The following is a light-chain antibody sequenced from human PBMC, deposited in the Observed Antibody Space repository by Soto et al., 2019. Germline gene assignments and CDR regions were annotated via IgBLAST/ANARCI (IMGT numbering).Light chain of an antibody. Sequence: LTQPASVSGSPGQSITISCSGTSRDIGSYNFVSWYQQHPGQAPKLMIYEGSKRPSGVSARFSGSKSGNTASLTISGLQAEDEADYYCCSYATISTYRFGTGTKVTV. CDR3: CSYATISTYR. V-gene: IGLV2-23*01. CDR2: EGS. J-gene: IGLJ1*01. CDR1: SRDIGSYNF.